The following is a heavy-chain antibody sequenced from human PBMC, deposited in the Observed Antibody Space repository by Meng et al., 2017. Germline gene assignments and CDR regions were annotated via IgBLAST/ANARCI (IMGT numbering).Heavy chain of an antibody. CDR1: RYTSSSSI. Sequence: QGQILRCGGVGGRPGGSLISSGKTSRYTSSSSILHMVCERPGQSLAWMGWIKSANGDAKYSQKFQGRLTLTRDTSASTAYLELSSLTFEDTAGYYCARGTGSSWFDPWGQGTLVTVSS. J-gene: IGHJ5*02. CDR2: IKSANGDA. V-gene: IGHV1-3*01. D-gene: IGHD6-13*01. CDR3: ARGTGSSWFDP.